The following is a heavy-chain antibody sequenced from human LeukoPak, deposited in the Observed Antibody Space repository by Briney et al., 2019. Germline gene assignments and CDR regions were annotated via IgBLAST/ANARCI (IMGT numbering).Heavy chain of an antibody. Sequence: GGSLRLSCAASGFIFTPYEMNWVRQAPGKGLEWVSSISSSSSYIYYADSVKGRFTISRDNAKNSLYLQMNSLRAEDTAVYYCARDVHQYYDSSGYSAYWGQGTLVTVSS. CDR1: GFIFTPYE. CDR2: ISSSSSYI. V-gene: IGHV3-21*01. J-gene: IGHJ4*02. D-gene: IGHD3-22*01. CDR3: ARDVHQYYDSSGYSAY.